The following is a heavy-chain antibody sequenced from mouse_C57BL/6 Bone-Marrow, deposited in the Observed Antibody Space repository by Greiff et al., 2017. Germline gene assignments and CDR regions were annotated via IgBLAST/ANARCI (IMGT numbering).Heavy chain of an antibody. CDR1: GFTFSDYY. CDR2: INYDGSST. J-gene: IGHJ2*01. CDR3: ARSSNPYFDY. Sequence: EVQRVESEGGLVQPGSSMKLSCTASGFTFSDYYMAWVRQVPEKGLEWVANINYDGSSTYYLDSLKSRFIISRDNAKNILYLQMSSLKSEDTATYYCARSSNPYFDYWGQGTTLTVSS. V-gene: IGHV5-16*01. D-gene: IGHD2-5*01.